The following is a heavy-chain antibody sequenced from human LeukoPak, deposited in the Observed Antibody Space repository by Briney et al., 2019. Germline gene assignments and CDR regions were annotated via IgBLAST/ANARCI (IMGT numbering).Heavy chain of an antibody. CDR2: MSHSGST. Sequence: SETLSLTCAVSGYSITSGFSWGWIRQPPGKGLEWIGAMSHSGSTDFNPSLKSRVSISVDTSKNQFSLKLTSVTAADTAFYYCARQVEQGTIYYFVYWGQGTLVTVSS. D-gene: IGHD1/OR15-1a*01. CDR3: ARQVEQGTIYYFVY. V-gene: IGHV4-38-2*01. J-gene: IGHJ4*02. CDR1: GYSITSGFS.